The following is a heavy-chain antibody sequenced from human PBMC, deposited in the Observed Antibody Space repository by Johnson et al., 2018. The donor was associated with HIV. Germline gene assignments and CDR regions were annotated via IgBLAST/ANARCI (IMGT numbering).Heavy chain of an antibody. V-gene: IGHV3-30*04. CDR1: GFTFSSYA. D-gene: IGHD1-1*01. Sequence: QVQLVESGGGVVQPGRSLRLSCAASGFTFSSYAMHWVRQAPGKGLEWVAVISYDGSNKYYADSVKGRFTISRDNSKNTLYLQMNSLRAEDTAVYYCARGENEIDAFDIWGQGTMVTVSS. J-gene: IGHJ3*02. CDR3: ARGENEIDAFDI. CDR2: ISYDGSNK.